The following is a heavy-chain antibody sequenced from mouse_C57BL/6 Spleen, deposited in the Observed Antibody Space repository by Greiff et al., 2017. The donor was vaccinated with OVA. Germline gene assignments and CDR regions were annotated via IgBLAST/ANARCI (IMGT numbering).Heavy chain of an antibody. CDR3: ARSTSWYFDY. D-gene: IGHD5-1*01. Sequence: QVQLQQSGAELVRPGTSVKVSCKASGYAFTNYLIEWVKQRPGQGLEWIGVINPGSGGTNYNEKFKGKATLTADKSSSTAYMQLSSLTSEDSAVYFCARSTSWYFDYWGQGTTLTVSS. J-gene: IGHJ2*01. CDR2: INPGSGGT. V-gene: IGHV1-54*01. CDR1: GYAFTNYL.